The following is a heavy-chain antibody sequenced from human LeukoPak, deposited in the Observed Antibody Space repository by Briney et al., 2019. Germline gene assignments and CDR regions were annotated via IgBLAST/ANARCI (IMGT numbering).Heavy chain of an antibody. CDR3: ARDFPARDWFFDL. CDR2: INTNTGNP. V-gene: IGHV7-4-1*02. J-gene: IGHJ2*01. Sequence: ASVKVSCKASGYTITNNYMHWVRQAPGQGLEWMGWINTNTGNPTYAQGFTGRFVFSLDTSVSTAYLQISSLKAEDTAVYYCARDFPARDWFFDLWGRGTLVTVSS. CDR1: GYTITNNY.